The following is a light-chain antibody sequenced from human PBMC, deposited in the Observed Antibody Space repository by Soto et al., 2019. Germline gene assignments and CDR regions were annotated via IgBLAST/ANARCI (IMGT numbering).Light chain of an antibody. CDR2: AAS. CDR3: LQAYNSHRT. V-gene: IGKV1-6*01. Sequence: AIQMTQSPSSLSASVGDRVIIACRASQGITNDLGWYQQKPWKAPKLLIYAASILQSGVPSRFSGSGSGTDFTLTITILQPEDFATYICLQAYNSHRTFGQATKVEIK. CDR1: QGITND. J-gene: IGKJ1*01.